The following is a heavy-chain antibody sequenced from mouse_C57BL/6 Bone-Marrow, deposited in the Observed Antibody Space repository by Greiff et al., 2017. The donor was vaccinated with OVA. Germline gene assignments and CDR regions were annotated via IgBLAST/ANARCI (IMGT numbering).Heavy chain of an antibody. D-gene: IGHD2-4*01. CDR3: TTDDYPS. CDR1: GYTFTDYE. CDR2: IDPETGGT. J-gene: IGHJ4*01. V-gene: IGHV1-15*01. Sequence: QVHVKQSGAELVRPGASVTLSCKASGYTFTDYEMHWVKQTPVHGLEWIGAIDPETGGTAYNQKFKGKAILTADKSSSTAYMELRSLTSEDSAVYYGTTDDYPSWGQGTSVTVSS.